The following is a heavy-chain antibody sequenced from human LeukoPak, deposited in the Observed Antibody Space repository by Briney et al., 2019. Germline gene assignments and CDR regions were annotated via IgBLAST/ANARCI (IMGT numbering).Heavy chain of an antibody. J-gene: IGHJ5*02. D-gene: IGHD6-19*01. Sequence: PGGSLGLSCAASGFTVSSNYMSWVRQAPGKGLEWVSVIYSGGSTYYADSVKGRFTISRDNSKNTLYLQMNSLRAEDTAVYYCARDSHRGWANWFDPWGQGTLVTVSS. V-gene: IGHV3-53*01. CDR3: ARDSHRGWANWFDP. CDR2: IYSGGST. CDR1: GFTVSSNY.